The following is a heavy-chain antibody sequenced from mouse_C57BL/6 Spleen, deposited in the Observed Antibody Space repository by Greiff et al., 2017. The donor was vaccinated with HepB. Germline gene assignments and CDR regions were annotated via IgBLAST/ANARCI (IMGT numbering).Heavy chain of an antibody. Sequence: EVHLVESGGGLVQPGGSLSLSCAASGFTFTDYYMSWVRQPPGKALEWLGFIRNKANGYTTEYSASVKGRFTISRDNSQSILYLQMNALRAEDSATYYCATGLYYGSSYDYFDYWGQGTTLTVSS. J-gene: IGHJ2*01. CDR1: GFTFTDYY. V-gene: IGHV7-3*01. CDR3: ATGLYYGSSYDYFDY. CDR2: IRNKANGYTT. D-gene: IGHD1-1*01.